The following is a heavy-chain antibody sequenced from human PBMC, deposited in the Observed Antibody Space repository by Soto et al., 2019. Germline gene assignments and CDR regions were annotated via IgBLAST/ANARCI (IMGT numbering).Heavy chain of an antibody. V-gene: IGHV3-7*01. CDR1: GFTFSSYW. D-gene: IGHD3-3*01. CDR3: ARERFLEWLLLIDY. J-gene: IGHJ4*02. CDR2: IKQDGSEK. Sequence: GGSLRLSCAASGFTFSSYWMSGVRQAPGKGLEWVANIKQDGSEKYYVDSVKGRFTISRDNAKNSLYLQMNSLRAEDTAVYYSARERFLEWLLLIDYWGQGTLVTVSS.